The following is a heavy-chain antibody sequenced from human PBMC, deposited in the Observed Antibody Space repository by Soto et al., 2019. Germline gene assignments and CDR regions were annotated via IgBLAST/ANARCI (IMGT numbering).Heavy chain of an antibody. CDR1: GFTFDRHG. CDR2: ITGSVSGILGRGRT. V-gene: IGHV3-23*01. J-gene: IGHJ4*02. D-gene: IGHD6-13*01. Sequence: DEQLLESGGGLVQPGGSLRLSCAASGFTFDRHGMNWVRQAPGKGLEWVSGITGSVSGILGRGRTYYADSVKGRFTISRDNSKNILYVEINSLRAEDTAVYYCAKDAHGVAAAGTSLDKWGEGTLVTVSS. CDR3: AKDAHGVAAAGTSLDK.